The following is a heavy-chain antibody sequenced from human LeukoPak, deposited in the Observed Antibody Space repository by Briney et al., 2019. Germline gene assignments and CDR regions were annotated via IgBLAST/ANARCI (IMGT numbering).Heavy chain of an antibody. V-gene: IGHV4-30-2*01. CDR3: TRENRPFCPFAF. J-gene: IGHJ4*02. CDR2: IYHSGST. D-gene: IGHD2/OR15-2a*01. Sequence: PSQTLSLTCAVSGGSINSGGFSWSWIRQPPGKGLEWIGYIYHSGSTYYNPSLKSRVTISVDRSKNQFSLNLSSVTAADTALYYCTRENRPFCPFAFWGQGVMVTVSS. CDR1: GGSINSGGFS.